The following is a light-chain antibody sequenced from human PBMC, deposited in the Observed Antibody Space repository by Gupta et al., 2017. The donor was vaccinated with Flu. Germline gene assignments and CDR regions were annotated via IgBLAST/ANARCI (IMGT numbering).Light chain of an antibody. CDR3: CSYVPTNTWV. J-gene: IGLJ3*02. CDR2: EVS. Sequence: SARTQPASVSGSPGQSITISCTGTNSDVGTYNLVSWYQQHPGEVPKVMIYEVSERPSGVSDRFSGSKSGNTASLTISGLQAEDEADYFCCSYVPTNTWVFGGGTKLTVL. V-gene: IGLV2-23*02. CDR1: NSDVGTYNL.